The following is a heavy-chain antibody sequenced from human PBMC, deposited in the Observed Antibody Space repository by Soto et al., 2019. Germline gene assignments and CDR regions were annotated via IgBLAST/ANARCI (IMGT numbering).Heavy chain of an antibody. Sequence: QVQLQESGPGLVKPSETLSLTCTVSGGSVTSGTYFWNWVRQPPGKGLEWIGYISYSGNTDYNPSLQSRATISVDTSKTQFSLKLTSLTAADTAVYYCGRRNSGGNWFDPWGPGTLVTVSS. D-gene: IGHD4-17*01. J-gene: IGHJ5*02. V-gene: IGHV4-61*01. CDR2: ISYSGNT. CDR3: GRRNSGGNWFDP. CDR1: GGSVTSGTYF.